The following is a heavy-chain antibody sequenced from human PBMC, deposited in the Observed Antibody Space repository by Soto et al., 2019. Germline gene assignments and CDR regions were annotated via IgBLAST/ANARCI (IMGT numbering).Heavy chain of an antibody. CDR2: IKQDGSEK. V-gene: IGHV3-7*01. Sequence: EVQLVESGGGLVQPGGSLRLSCAASGFTFSSYWMSWVRQAPGKGLEWVANIKQDGSEKYDVDSVQSRFTVTRHNAKNSLNLEMNSLRAADTAVYYCARVTHYYESSGYFDYWGQGTLVTVSS. D-gene: IGHD3-22*01. CDR1: GFTFSSYW. CDR3: ARVTHYYESSGYFDY. J-gene: IGHJ4*02.